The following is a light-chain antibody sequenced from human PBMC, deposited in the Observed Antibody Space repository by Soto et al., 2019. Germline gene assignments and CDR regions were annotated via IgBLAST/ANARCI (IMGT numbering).Light chain of an antibody. CDR3: QQYDNWPPRRT. Sequence: MSQSPSSLSASVGDRVTLSCSASQSVGTNLAWYQQKPGQAPRLLILGASTRASGIPAKFSGSGSGAEFTLSIGSLQSEDFAIYHCQQYDNWPPRRTFGQGTKVDIK. CDR2: GAS. V-gene: IGKV3-15*01. J-gene: IGKJ2*01. CDR1: QSVGTN.